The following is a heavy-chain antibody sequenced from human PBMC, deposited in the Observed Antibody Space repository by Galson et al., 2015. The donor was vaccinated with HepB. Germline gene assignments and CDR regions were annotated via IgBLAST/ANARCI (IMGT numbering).Heavy chain of an antibody. D-gene: IGHD3/OR15-3a*01. Sequence: SLRLSCAASGFTSSAFAMSWVRQAPGKGLEWVSVISGSDGGTSYADSVQGRFTISRDNSKNTLYLQMRSLRAEDTAVYYCAKSTVFGLLIKPVFYFDFWGQGTLVSVSS. CDR2: ISGSDGGT. V-gene: IGHV3-23*01. J-gene: IGHJ4*02. CDR1: GFTSSAFA. CDR3: AKSTVFGLLIKPVFYFDF.